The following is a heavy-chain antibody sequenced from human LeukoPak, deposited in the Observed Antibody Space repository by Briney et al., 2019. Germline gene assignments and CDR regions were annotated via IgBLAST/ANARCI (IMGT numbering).Heavy chain of an antibody. CDR2: IYYSGST. J-gene: IGHJ5*02. V-gene: IGHV4-59*01. CDR1: GGSISSYY. Sequence: SETLSLTCTVSGGSISSYYWSWIRQPPGKGLEWIGYIYYSGSTNYNPSLKSRVTISVDTSKNQFSLKLSSVTAADTAVYYCARARSPSSGYLLRDHNWFDPWGQGTLVTVSS. D-gene: IGHD3-22*01. CDR3: ARARSPSSGYLLRDHNWFDP.